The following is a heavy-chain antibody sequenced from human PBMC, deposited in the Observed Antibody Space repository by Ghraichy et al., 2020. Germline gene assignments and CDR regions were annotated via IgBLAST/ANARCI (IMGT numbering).Heavy chain of an antibody. V-gene: IGHV4-39*01. CDR2: IDYSGST. J-gene: IGHJ4*02. CDR3: AISRDGYNIPWGY. D-gene: IGHD5-24*01. CDR1: GGSISGSSYY. Sequence: SETLSLTYSVSGGSISGSSYYWGWIRQPPGGGLEWIGSIDYSGSTYYNPSLKSRVTISVDTSRNEFSLILNSVTAADTAVYYCAISRDGYNIPWGYWGQGTLVTVSS.